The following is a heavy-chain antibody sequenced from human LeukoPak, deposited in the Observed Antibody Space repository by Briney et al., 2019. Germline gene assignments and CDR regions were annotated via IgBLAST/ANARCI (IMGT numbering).Heavy chain of an antibody. CDR1: GYTFTGYY. CDR3: ARDRRGIAVAGRPRWFDP. CDR2: INPNSGGT. V-gene: IGHV1-2*04. Sequence: GASVKVSCKASGYTFTGYYMHWVRQVPGQGLEWMGWINPNSGGTNYAQKFQGWVTMTRDTSISTAYMELSRLRSDDTAVYYCARDRRGIAVAGRPRWFDPWGQGTLVTVSS. D-gene: IGHD6-19*01. J-gene: IGHJ5*02.